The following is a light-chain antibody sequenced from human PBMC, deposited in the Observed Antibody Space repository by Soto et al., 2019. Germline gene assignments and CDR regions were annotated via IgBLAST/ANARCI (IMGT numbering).Light chain of an antibody. CDR2: TTN. CDR1: SSNIGTSS. V-gene: IGLV1-44*01. Sequence: QSVLTQPHSASGTPGQRVTISCSGSSSNIGTSSVHWFQQLPGTAPKLLISTTNQRPSGVPEGVSGSKSGTSASLAISGLQYEDESDHYCAARDDILNGHVYGTGTTVTVL. J-gene: IGLJ1*01. CDR3: AARDDILNGHV.